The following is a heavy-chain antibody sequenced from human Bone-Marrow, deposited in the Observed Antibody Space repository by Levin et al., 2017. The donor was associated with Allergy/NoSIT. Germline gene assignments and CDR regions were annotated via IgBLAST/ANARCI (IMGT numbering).Heavy chain of an antibody. D-gene: IGHD2-21*01. V-gene: IGHV3-23*01. Sequence: GGSLRLSCAASRFTFSSYSMNWVRQAPGKGLEWVAGISGSGATTYYADSVKGRFTVSRDNSKNTLYLQMNSLRAGDTAIYYCARGLHVVVLGIDSFDTWGQGTFVTVSS. J-gene: IGHJ3*02. CDR1: RFTFSSYS. CDR3: ARGLHVVVLGIDSFDT. CDR2: ISGSGATT.